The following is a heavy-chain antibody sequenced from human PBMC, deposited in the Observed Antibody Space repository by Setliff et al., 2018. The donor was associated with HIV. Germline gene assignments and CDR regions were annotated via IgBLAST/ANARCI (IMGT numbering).Heavy chain of an antibody. V-gene: IGHV4-59*11. J-gene: IGHJ4*02. D-gene: IGHD6-19*01. CDR3: ARESTDSSGYYRGYFDY. Sequence: SETLSLTCTVSGGSISSHFWSWIRQPPGKGLEWIGSIYYSGSTNYNPSLKSRVTISVVTSKNQFSLKLSSVTAADTAVYYCARESTDSSGYYRGYFDYWGQGTLVTVSS. CDR2: IYYSGST. CDR1: GGSISSHF.